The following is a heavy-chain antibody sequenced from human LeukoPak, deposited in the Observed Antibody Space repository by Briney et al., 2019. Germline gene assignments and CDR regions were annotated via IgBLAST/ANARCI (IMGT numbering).Heavy chain of an antibody. CDR2: ISAYNGNT. CDR3: ARREPLGYCSGGSCYGYFQH. D-gene: IGHD2-15*01. V-gene: IGHV1-18*04. CDR1: GYTITGYY. J-gene: IGHJ1*01. Sequence: GASVKVSCKASGYTITGYYMHWVRQAPGQGLEWMGWISAYNGNTNYAQKLQGRVTMTTDTSTNTAYMEVRSLRSDDTAVYYCARREPLGYCSGGSCYGYFQHWGQGTLVTVSS.